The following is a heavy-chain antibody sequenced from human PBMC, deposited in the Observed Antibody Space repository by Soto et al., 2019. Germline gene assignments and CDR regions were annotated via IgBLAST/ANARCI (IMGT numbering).Heavy chain of an antibody. CDR3: ARVRGDGYNTPLIYYFDY. Sequence: QVQLVQSGAEVKKPGASVKVSCKASGYTFTSYYMHWVRQAPGQGLEWMGIINPSGGSTSYAQKFRGRVTMTRDTSTSTVYMELSSLRSEDTAVYYCARVRGDGYNTPLIYYFDYWGQGTLVTVSS. J-gene: IGHJ4*02. CDR2: INPSGGST. D-gene: IGHD3-10*01. V-gene: IGHV1-46*01. CDR1: GYTFTSYY.